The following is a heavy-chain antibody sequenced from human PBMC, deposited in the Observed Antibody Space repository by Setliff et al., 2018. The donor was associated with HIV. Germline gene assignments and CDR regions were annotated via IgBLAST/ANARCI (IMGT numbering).Heavy chain of an antibody. CDR1: GGSISSGSYY. V-gene: IGHV4-61*09. D-gene: IGHD6-19*01. J-gene: IGHJ4*02. CDR3: ASAVAGTGFGY. CDR2: IYTSGST. Sequence: TLSLTCTVSGGSISSGSYYWSWIRQPAGKGLEWIGHIYTSGSTNYNPSLKSRVTISVDTSKNQFSLKLSSVTAADTAVYYCASAVAGTGFGYWGQGTLVTVSS.